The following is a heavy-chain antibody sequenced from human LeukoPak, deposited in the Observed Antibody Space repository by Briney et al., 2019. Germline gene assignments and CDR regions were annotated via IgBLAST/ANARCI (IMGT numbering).Heavy chain of an antibody. V-gene: IGHV3-43*02. CDR1: GFTFDDYA. Sequence: GGSLRLSCAASGFTFDDYAMHWVRQAPGKGLEWDSLISGDGGSTYYADSVKGRFTISRDNSKNSLYLQMNSLRTEDTALYYCAKDFGVSRQHVLRFLEWLSLRDASDYWGQGTLVTVSS. J-gene: IGHJ4*02. CDR2: ISGDGGST. CDR3: AKDFGVSRQHVLRFLEWLSLRDASDY. D-gene: IGHD3-3*01.